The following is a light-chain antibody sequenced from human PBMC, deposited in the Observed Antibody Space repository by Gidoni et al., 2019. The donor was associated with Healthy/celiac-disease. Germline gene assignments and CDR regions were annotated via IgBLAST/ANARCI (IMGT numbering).Light chain of an antibody. V-gene: IGKV2-28*01. J-gene: IGKJ1*01. CDR2: LGS. Sequence: EIVMTQSPLSLPVTPGEPASISCRSSQSLLHSNGYNYLDWYLQKPGQSPQLLIYLGSNRASGVPDRFSGSGSGTDFTLKISRVEAEDVGDYYCMQALQTPKTFGQGTKVEIK. CDR1: QSLLHSNGYNY. CDR3: MQALQTPKT.